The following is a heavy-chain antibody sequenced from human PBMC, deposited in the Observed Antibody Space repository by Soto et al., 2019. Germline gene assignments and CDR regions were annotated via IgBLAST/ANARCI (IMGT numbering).Heavy chain of an antibody. CDR1: GYTFTSYY. V-gene: IGHV1-46*01. CDR3: ARDRCDTTSVYEFDY. Sequence: ASGKVCCKATGYTFTSYYMNWVRQAPGQGLEWMGIINPSGGSTRFAQNFQGRVTLTRDTSTSTVYMELSSLTSEDTAVYYCARDRCDTTSVYEFDYWGQGTQVSVTA. CDR2: INPSGGST. D-gene: IGHD1-26*01. J-gene: IGHJ4*02.